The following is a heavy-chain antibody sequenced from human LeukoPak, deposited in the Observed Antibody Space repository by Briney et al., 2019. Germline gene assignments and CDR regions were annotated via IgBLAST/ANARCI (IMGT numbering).Heavy chain of an antibody. V-gene: IGHV4-30-2*01. CDR2: IYHSGST. CDR3: ARSLSDDISHLCFDY. Sequence: ASETLSLTCTVSGGSISSGGYYWSWIRQPPGKGLEWIGYIYHSGSTYYNPSLKSRVTISVDRSKNQFSLKLSSVTAADTAVYYCARSLSDDISHLCFDYWGQGTLVTVSS. CDR1: GGSISSGGYY. D-gene: IGHD3-9*01. J-gene: IGHJ4*02.